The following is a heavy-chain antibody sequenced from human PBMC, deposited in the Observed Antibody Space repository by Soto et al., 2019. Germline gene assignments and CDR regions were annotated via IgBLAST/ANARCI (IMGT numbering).Heavy chain of an antibody. V-gene: IGHV3-30*18. CDR3: AKMDIVLMVYAAGMDV. CDR2: ISYDGSNK. CDR1: GFTFSSYG. Sequence: QVQLVESGGGVVQPGRSLRLSCAASGFTFSSYGMHWVRQAPGKGLEWVAVISYDGSNKYYADSVKGRFTISRDNSKNTLYLQMNSLRAEDTAVYYCAKMDIVLMVYAAGMDVWGQGTTVTVSS. J-gene: IGHJ6*02. D-gene: IGHD2-8*01.